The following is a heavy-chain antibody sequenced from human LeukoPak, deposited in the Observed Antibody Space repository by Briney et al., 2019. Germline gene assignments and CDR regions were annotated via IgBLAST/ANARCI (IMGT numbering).Heavy chain of an antibody. CDR2: INSDGSST. CDR1: GFTFSSYW. Sequence: GGSLRLSCAASGFTFSSYWMHWVRQAPGKGLVWVSRINSDGSSTKYADSVKGRFTISRDNAKNTLYLQMNSLRAEDTAVYYCVRVGPSAVAPLAHWGQGTLVTVSS. CDR3: VRVGPSAVAPLAH. V-gene: IGHV3-74*03. D-gene: IGHD6-19*01. J-gene: IGHJ4*02.